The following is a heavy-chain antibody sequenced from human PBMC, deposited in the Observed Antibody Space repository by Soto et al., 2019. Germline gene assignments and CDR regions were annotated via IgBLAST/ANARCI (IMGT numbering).Heavy chain of an antibody. CDR3: ARSYDFWSGYYI. J-gene: IGHJ4*02. CDR1: GGSVSSGSYY. V-gene: IGHV4-61*01. CDR2: IYYSGST. D-gene: IGHD3-3*01. Sequence: SETLSLTCTVSGGSVSSGSYYWSWIRQPPGKGLEWIGYIYYSGSTNYNPSLKSRVTIPVDTSKNQFSLKLSSVTAADTAVYYCARSYDFWSGYYIWGQGTLVTVSS.